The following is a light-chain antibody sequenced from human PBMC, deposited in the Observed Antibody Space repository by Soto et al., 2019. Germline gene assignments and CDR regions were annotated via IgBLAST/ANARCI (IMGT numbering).Light chain of an antibody. Sequence: EIVLTQSPATLSLCPGERATLSCRASQSVTNYLAWYQQKPGQAPRLLIYDSSIRATGIPDRFSGSGSGTDFTLTISRLEPEDFAVYYCQQYGSSGTFGQGTKVDIK. CDR3: QQYGSSGT. CDR2: DSS. J-gene: IGKJ1*01. V-gene: IGKV3-20*01. CDR1: QSVTNY.